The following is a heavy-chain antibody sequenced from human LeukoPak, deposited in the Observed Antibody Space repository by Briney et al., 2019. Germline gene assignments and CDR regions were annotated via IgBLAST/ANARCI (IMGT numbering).Heavy chain of an antibody. Sequence: PGGSLRLSCAASGFTFSSYAMNWVRQAPGKGLEWVSVISGSGGKTYYADSVKGRFTISRDNSKNTLYLQMNSLRAEDTAVYYCAKDLKCSRYYGMDVWGQGTTVTVSS. CDR3: AKDLKCSRYYGMDV. D-gene: IGHD2-2*01. CDR1: GFTFSSYA. J-gene: IGHJ6*02. V-gene: IGHV3-23*01. CDR2: ISGSGGKT.